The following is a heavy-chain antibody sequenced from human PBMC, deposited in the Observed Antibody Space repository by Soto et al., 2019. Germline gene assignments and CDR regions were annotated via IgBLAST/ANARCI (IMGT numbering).Heavy chain of an antibody. CDR1: GYTFTGYY. Sequence: QVQLVQSGAEVKKPGASVKVSCKASGYTFTGYYMHWVRQAPGQGLEWMGWINPNSGGTNYAQKLQGRVTMTRDTYISTAYMELSRLRSDDTAVYYCARGYHYGDFPYFDYWGQGTLVTVSS. CDR2: INPNSGGT. D-gene: IGHD4-17*01. J-gene: IGHJ4*02. V-gene: IGHV1-2*02. CDR3: ARGYHYGDFPYFDY.